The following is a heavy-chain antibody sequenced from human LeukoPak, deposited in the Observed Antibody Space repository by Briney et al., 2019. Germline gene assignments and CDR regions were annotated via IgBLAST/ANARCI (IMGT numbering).Heavy chain of an antibody. J-gene: IGHJ3*02. CDR3: ARVRSGGVVVPASYGDYADKAFDI. V-gene: IGHV1-46*01. CDR1: GYTFTSYY. D-gene: IGHD2-2*01. Sequence: GASVKVSCKASGYTFTSYYMHWVRQAPGQGLEWMGIINPSGGSTSYAQKFQGRVTMTRDTSTSTVYMELSSLRSEDTAVYYCARVRSGGVVVPASYGDYADKAFDIWGQGTMVTVSS. CDR2: INPSGGST.